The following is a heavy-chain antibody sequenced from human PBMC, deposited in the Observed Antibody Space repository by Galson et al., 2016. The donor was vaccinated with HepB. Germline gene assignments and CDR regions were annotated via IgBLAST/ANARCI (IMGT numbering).Heavy chain of an antibody. CDR2: IIPSFGTP. CDR1: EGSFSRNA. D-gene: IGHD1-1*01. CDR3: ARGLGKFWYFDL. V-gene: IGHV1-69*13. Sequence: SVKVSCKASEGSFSRNAISWVRQAPGQGLEWMGGIIPSFGTPTYAQKFQGRLTISASEFTSTGYMELNSLRSEDTAVYYCARGLGKFWYFDLWGRGTLVTVSS. J-gene: IGHJ2*01.